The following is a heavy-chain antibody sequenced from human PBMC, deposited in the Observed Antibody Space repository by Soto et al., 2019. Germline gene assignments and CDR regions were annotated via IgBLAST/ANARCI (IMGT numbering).Heavy chain of an antibody. Sequence: ASVKVSCKASGYTFTGYYMHWVRQAPGQGLEWMGWINPNSGGTNYAQKFQGRVTMTRDTSISTAYMELSRLISDDTAVYYCSRTVATVGATVYWGQGTLVTVSS. CDR1: GYTFTGYY. J-gene: IGHJ4*02. CDR3: SRTVATVGATVY. CDR2: INPNSGGT. V-gene: IGHV1-2*02. D-gene: IGHD1-26*01.